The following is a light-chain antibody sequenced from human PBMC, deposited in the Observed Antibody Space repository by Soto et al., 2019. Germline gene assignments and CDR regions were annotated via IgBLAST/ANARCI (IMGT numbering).Light chain of an antibody. CDR3: QQRSSWPPMYT. V-gene: IGKV3D-20*02. J-gene: IGKJ2*01. Sequence: EIVLTQSPGTLSLSPGERATLSCRASQTVSNSYLAWYQQKPGQAPRLLIYGASSRATGIPDRLSGSGSGTDFTLTISRLEPEDFAVYYCQQRSSWPPMYTFGQGTRLDIK. CDR1: QTVSNSY. CDR2: GAS.